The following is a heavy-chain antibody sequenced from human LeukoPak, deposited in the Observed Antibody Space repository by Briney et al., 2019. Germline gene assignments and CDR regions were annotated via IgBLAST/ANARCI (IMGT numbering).Heavy chain of an antibody. J-gene: IGHJ4*02. CDR2: IHPDSSDK. D-gene: IGHD1-14*01. CDR3: TRLPRETAGDY. CDR1: GFTFRHSR. V-gene: IGHV3-7*03. Sequence: GSLRLSCEASGFTFRHSRLSWIRQTPGKGLEWVANIHPDSSDKFYVDSMEGRFTISRDNTKNSLYLQIDNARLDDTGLYYCTRLPRETAGDYWGQGVPVIVSS.